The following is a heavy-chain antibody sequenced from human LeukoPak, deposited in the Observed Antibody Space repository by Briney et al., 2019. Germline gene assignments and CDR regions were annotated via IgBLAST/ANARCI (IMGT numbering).Heavy chain of an antibody. J-gene: IGHJ4*02. V-gene: IGHV3-64D*06. Sequence: GGSLRLSCSASGFTFSSYAMHWVRQAQGKGLEYVSAISSNGGSTYYADSVKGRFTISRDNSKNTLYLQMSSLRAEDTAVYYCVKDLDDILTGYKFDYWGQGTLVTVSS. CDR3: VKDLDDILTGYKFDY. D-gene: IGHD3-9*01. CDR2: ISSNGGST. CDR1: GFTFSSYA.